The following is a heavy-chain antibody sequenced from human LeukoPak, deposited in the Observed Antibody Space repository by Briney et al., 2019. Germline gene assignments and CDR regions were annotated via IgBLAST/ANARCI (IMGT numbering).Heavy chain of an antibody. CDR2: IYPGYSDT. CDR3: ARAPSDAFDI. CDR1: GYSFTSYW. Sequence: GESQKISCKGSGYSFTSYWIGWVRQMPGKGLEWMGIIYPGYSDTRYSPSFQGQVTISADKSSSTAYLQWSSLKASDTAMYYCARAPSDAFDIWGQGTMVTVSS. J-gene: IGHJ3*02. V-gene: IGHV5-51*01.